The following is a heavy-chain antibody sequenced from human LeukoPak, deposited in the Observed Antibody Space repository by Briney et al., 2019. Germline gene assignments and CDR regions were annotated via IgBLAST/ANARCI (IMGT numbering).Heavy chain of an antibody. CDR2: ISYDGSNK. J-gene: IGHJ5*02. V-gene: IGHV3-30*18. CDR1: GFTFSSYG. CDR3: AKVKVAGKMYTWFDP. D-gene: IGHD6-19*01. Sequence: GGSLRLSCAASGFTFSSYGMHWVRQAPGKGLEWVAVISYDGSNKYYADSVKGRFTISRDNSKNTLYLQMNSLRVEDTAVYYCAKVKVAGKMYTWFDPWAGGPLVTVSS.